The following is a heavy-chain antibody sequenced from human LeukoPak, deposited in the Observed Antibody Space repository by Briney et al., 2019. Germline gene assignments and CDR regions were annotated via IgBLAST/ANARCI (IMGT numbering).Heavy chain of an antibody. D-gene: IGHD7-27*01. CDR2: MNPVSGST. CDR3: ARGPRNWGFDY. V-gene: IGHV1-8*01. CDR1: TYTFTSYD. Sequence: ASVKVSCKSSTYTFTSYDINWVRQATGQGLGWMGWMNPVSGSTGYAQNFQGRFTITRDTAISTAYMELSSLRSEDTAVYYCARGPRNWGFDYWGQGTLVTVSS. J-gene: IGHJ4*02.